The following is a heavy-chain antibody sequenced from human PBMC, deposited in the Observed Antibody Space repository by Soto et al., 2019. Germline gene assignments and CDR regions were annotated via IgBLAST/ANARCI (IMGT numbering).Heavy chain of an antibody. CDR3: AYVGGYSTGDYSFDL. CDR2: ISTYNENM. CDR1: ASTFTTNV. V-gene: IGHV1-18*04. J-gene: IGHJ4*02. D-gene: IGHD5-18*01. Sequence: ASVKFSCKVSASTFTTNVICWVRHAPGQGLEWMGWISTYNENMDTAPQLQGRLTMTTDTSTTTAYMELTNLKFDDTALYYCAYVGGYSTGDYSFDLWGQGTPVTVSS.